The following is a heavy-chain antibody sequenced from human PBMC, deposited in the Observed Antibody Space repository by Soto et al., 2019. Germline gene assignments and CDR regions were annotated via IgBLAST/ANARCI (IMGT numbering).Heavy chain of an antibody. Sequence: QVQLVQSGAEVKKPGSAVKVSCTDSGGTFSTYSMFWVRQAPGQGLEWMGRIIPMLGIANYAQKFQGRVTITADKSTGTAYMELSSLISEDTALYYCTIGSWSGEVFDIWGQGTMVTVSS. D-gene: IGHD2-21*01. CDR1: GGTFSTYS. CDR3: TIGSWSGEVFDI. J-gene: IGHJ3*02. V-gene: IGHV1-69*02. CDR2: IIPMLGIA.